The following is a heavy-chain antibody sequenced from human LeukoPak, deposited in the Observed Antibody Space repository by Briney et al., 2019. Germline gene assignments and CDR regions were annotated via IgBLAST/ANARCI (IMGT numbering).Heavy chain of an antibody. CDR3: ARGAVVTAIRRDRPPDY. CDR1: GYTFTGYY. D-gene: IGHD2-21*02. J-gene: IGHJ4*02. Sequence: ASVKVSCKASGYTFTGYYMHWVRQAPGQGLEWMGWINPNSGGTNYAQKFQGRVTMTRDTSISTAYMELSSLKSEDTAVYYCARGAVVTAIRRDRPPDYWGQGTLVTVSS. CDR2: INPNSGGT. V-gene: IGHV1-2*02.